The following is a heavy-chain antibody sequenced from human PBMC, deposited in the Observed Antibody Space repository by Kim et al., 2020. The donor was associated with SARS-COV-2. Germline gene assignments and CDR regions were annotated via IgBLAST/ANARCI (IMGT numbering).Heavy chain of an antibody. CDR2: IYTNGSTT. V-gene: IGHV3-48*03. CDR1: GFTFSSYE. CDR3: VRDLVGVSGMDV. J-gene: IGHJ6*02. Sequence: GGSLRLSCTASGFTFSSYEMNWVRQAPGKGLEWVAYIYTNGSTTHYAESVKGRFTVSRDNPKNSLYLKMNSLRVEDTAVYYCVRDLVGVSGMDVWGQGTTVTVSS. D-gene: IGHD3-10*01.